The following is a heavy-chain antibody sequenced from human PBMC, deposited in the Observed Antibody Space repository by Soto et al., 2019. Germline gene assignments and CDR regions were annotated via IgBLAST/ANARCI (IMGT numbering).Heavy chain of an antibody. V-gene: IGHV4-30-4*01. CDR2: IYYSGGT. CDR3: AREGGRYTSSSGWFDP. D-gene: IGHD6-6*01. Sequence: PSETLSLTCTVSGGSISSGDYYWSWIRQPPGKGLEWIGYIYYSGGTYYNPSLKSRVTISVDTSKNQFSLKLTSVTAADTAVYYCAREGGRYTSSSGWFDPWGQGTLVTVSS. J-gene: IGHJ5*02. CDR1: GGSISSGDYY.